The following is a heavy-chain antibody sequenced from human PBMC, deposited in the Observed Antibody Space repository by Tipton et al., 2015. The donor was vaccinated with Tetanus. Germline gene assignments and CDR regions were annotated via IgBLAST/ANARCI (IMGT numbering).Heavy chain of an antibody. CDR1: GGTFSGYA. V-gene: IGHV1-69*01. J-gene: IGHJ4*02. CDR2: ITPMFGTA. CDR3: ARDLGSGSYYFFY. Sequence: QSGAEVKKPGSSVKVSCKAFGGTFSGYAISWVRQVPGQGLEWMGGITPMFGTASYAQKFQGRVTITADESTSTAYMELRSLRSEDTAVYYCARDLGSGSYYFFYWGQGTLVTVSS. D-gene: IGHD3-10*01.